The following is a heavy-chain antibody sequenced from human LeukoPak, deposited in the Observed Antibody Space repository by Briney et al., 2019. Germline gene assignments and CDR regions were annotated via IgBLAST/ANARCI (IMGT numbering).Heavy chain of an antibody. CDR1: GFTFSSYG. V-gene: IGHV3-33*01. CDR3: ASLGSITMVRGVIGPADDAFDI. D-gene: IGHD3-10*01. J-gene: IGHJ3*02. Sequence: GGSLRLSCAASGFTFSSYGMHWVRQAPGKGLEWVAVIWYDGSNKYYADPVKGRFTISRDNSKNTLYLQMNSLRAEDTAVYYCASLGSITMVRGVIGPADDAFDIWGQGTMVTVSS. CDR2: IWYDGSNK.